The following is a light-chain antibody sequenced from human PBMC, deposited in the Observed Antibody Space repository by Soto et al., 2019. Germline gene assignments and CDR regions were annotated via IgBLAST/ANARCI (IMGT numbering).Light chain of an antibody. CDR2: EVS. J-gene: IGLJ1*01. CDR3: SSYTSSSTL. V-gene: IGLV2-14*01. CDR1: SSDVGSYNY. Sequence: LTQPASVSGSPGQSITISCTGTSSDVGSYNYVSWYQQHPGKAPKLMIYEVSDRPSGISSRFSGSKSGNTASLTISGLQTEDEADYYCSSYTSSSTLFGTGTKGTVL.